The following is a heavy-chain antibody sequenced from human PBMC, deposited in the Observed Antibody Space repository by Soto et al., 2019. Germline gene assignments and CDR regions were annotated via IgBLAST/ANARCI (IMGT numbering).Heavy chain of an antibody. J-gene: IGHJ6*02. Sequence: EVQLVESGGGLVKPGGSLRLSCAASGFTFSSYSMNWVRQAPGKWLAWVSSISSSSSYIYYADSVKGRFTISRDNAKNSLYLQMNSLRAEDTAVYYCARDQLAVAGQFPKYYYGMDVWGQGTTVTVAS. V-gene: IGHV3-21*01. D-gene: IGHD6-19*01. CDR1: GFTFSSYS. CDR2: ISSSSSYI. CDR3: ARDQLAVAGQFPKYYYGMDV.